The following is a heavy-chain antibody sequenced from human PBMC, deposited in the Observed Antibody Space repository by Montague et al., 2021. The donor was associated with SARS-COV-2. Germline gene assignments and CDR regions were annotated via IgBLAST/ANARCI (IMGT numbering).Heavy chain of an antibody. CDR3: ARGGSSSSGVY. CDR1: GGSFSGYL. J-gene: IGHJ4*02. D-gene: IGHD6-6*01. V-gene: IGHV4-34*01. CDR2: INHCGNT. Sequence: SETLSLTCAVHGGSFSGYLWSWIRQPPGKGLEWIGQINHCGNTXXXPSLMSRVTISVDMSKSQFSLNLSSVTAADTAVYYCARGGSSSSGVYWGQGTLVTVSS.